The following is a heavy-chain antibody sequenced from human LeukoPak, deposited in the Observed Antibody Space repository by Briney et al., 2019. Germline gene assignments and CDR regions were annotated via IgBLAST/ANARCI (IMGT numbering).Heavy chain of an antibody. Sequence: ASVKVSCKASGYTFTSYDINWVRQATGQGLEWMGWMNPNSGNTGYAQKFQGRVTTTRNTSISTTYMELSSLRSEDTAVYYCARGWGQWGLAWGFDIWGQGTMVTVSS. CDR3: ARGWGQWGLAWGFDI. D-gene: IGHD1-26*01. J-gene: IGHJ3*02. V-gene: IGHV1-8*01. CDR1: GYTFTSYD. CDR2: MNPNSGNT.